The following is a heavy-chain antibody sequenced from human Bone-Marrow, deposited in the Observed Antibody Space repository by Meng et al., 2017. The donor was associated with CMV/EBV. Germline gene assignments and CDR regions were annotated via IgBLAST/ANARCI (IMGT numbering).Heavy chain of an antibody. CDR1: GFTFSSYA. D-gene: IGHD1-20*01. V-gene: IGHV3-23*01. CDR3: AKDMYNWNLSHTDY. Sequence: GGSLRLSCAASGFTFSSYAMSWVRQAPGKGLEWVSAISGSGGSTYYADSVKGRFTISRDNSKNTLYLQMNSLRAEDTAVYYCAKDMYNWNLSHTDYRGQGTLVTVSS. CDR2: ISGSGGST. J-gene: IGHJ4*02.